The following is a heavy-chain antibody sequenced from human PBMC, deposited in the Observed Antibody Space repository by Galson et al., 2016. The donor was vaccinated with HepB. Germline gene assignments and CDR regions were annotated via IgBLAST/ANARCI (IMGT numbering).Heavy chain of an antibody. D-gene: IGHD5-24*01. CDR1: GFTVSNNY. Sequence: SLRLSCAASGFTVSNNYMTWVRQAPGKGLEWVAVISYDGSHKHYRDSVKGRFTISRDNSKNTLYLQMNSLRREDTAVYYCARPRRWPQYYYGLDVWGQGTTVTVSS. CDR2: ISYDGSHK. CDR3: ARPRRWPQYYYGLDV. V-gene: IGHV3-30-3*01. J-gene: IGHJ6*02.